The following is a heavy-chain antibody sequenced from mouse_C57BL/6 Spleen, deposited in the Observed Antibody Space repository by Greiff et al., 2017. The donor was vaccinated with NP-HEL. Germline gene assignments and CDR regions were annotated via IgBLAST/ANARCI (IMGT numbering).Heavy chain of an antibody. D-gene: IGHD2-3*01. CDR2: IDPSDSYT. V-gene: IGHV1-59*01. J-gene: IGHJ4*01. CDR3: ARGGYDGYSYYYAMDY. CDR1: GYTFTSYW. Sequence: QVQLQQPGAELVRPGTSVKLSCKASGYTFTSYWMHWVKQRPGQGLEWIGVIDPSDSYTNYNQKFKGKATLTVDTSSSTAYMQLSSLTSEDSAVYYCARGGYDGYSYYYAMDYWGQGTSVTVSS.